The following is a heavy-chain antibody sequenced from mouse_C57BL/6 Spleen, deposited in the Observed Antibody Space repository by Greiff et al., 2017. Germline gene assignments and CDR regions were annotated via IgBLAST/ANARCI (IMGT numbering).Heavy chain of an antibody. D-gene: IGHD1-1*01. V-gene: IGHV1-53*01. J-gene: IGHJ2*01. CDR1: GYTFTSYW. CDR3: ARDLYGSSYFDY. Sequence: VQLQQPGAELVKPGASVKLSCKASGYTFTSYWMHWVKQRPGQGLEWIGNINPSNGGTNYNEKFKSKATLTVDKSSSTAYMQLSSLTSEESAVFYCARDLYGSSYFDYWGQGTTLTVSS. CDR2: INPSNGGT.